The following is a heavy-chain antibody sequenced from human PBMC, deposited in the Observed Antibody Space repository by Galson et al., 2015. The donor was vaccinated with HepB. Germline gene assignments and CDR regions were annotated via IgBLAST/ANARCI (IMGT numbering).Heavy chain of an antibody. CDR2: ISSSSSYI. CDR1: GFTFSSYS. Sequence: SLRLSCAASGFTFSSYSMNWVRQAPGKGLEWVSSISSSSSYIYYADSVKGRFTISRDNAKNSLYLQMNSLRAEDTAVYYCARNDILTGYYTYFDYWGQGTLVTVSS. J-gene: IGHJ4*02. CDR3: ARNDILTGYYTYFDY. V-gene: IGHV3-21*01. D-gene: IGHD3-9*01.